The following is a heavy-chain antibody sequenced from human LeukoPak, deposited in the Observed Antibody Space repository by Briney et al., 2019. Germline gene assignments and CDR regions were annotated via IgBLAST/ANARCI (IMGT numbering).Heavy chain of an antibody. D-gene: IGHD6-19*01. CDR1: GYTFTSYG. J-gene: IGHJ6*04. CDR3: ARQGQPHSSGWSLPRYYYYGMDV. V-gene: IGHV1-18*01. Sequence: GASVKASCKASGYTFTSYGISWVRQAPRQGLWWIGWISAYNGTTNYAQKLQGRATMTTHTSTSTAYMELRSLRSDDTAVYYCARQGQPHSSGWSLPRYYYYGMDVWGEGTTVTDCS. CDR2: ISAYNGTT.